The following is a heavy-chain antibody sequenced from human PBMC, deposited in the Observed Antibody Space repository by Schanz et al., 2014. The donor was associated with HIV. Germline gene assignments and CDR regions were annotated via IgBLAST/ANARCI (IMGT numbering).Heavy chain of an antibody. CDR1: GFSLSGYG. CDR2: MYSDGAT. J-gene: IGHJ4*01. V-gene: IGHV3-66*01. D-gene: IGHD4-17*01. Sequence: VPLVESGGGLVKPGGSLRLSCAASGFSLSGYGMNWVRQAPGTGLEWVSVMYSDGATHYEDSVKGRFTLTRDSPKNILYLQMNNLRVDDTAVYYCARESYGALDHWGQGTLVTVS. CDR3: ARESYGALDH.